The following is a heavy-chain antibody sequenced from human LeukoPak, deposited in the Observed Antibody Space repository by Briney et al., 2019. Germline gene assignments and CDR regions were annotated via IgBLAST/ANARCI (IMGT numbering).Heavy chain of an antibody. CDR1: GFTFRNYV. D-gene: IGHD3-3*01. CDR2: ITGDGGGS. Sequence: PGGSLRLSCAASGFTFRNYVMSWVRQTPGKRLEWASAITGDGGGSNHADSVKGRFTISRDNSKNTLYLQMDSLRAEDTAVYYCAKEISSGNLVTIDCWGQGTLVTVSS. CDR3: AKEISSGNLVTIDC. V-gene: IGHV3-23*01. J-gene: IGHJ4*02.